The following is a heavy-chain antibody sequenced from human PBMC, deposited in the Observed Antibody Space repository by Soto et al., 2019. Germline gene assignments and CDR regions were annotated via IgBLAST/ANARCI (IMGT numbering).Heavy chain of an antibody. V-gene: IGHV1-18*01. CDR3: ARTSPHTEVTGLVFDI. D-gene: IGHD3-9*01. CDR1: GYTFISYG. CDR2: ISGYNGNT. Sequence: ASVKVSCKASGYTFISYGISWVRQAPGQGLEWMGWISGYNGNTNYAQKVQGRVTMTTDTSTSTAYMELRSLRSDDTAVYYCARTSPHTEVTGLVFDIWGQGTMVTVSS. J-gene: IGHJ3*02.